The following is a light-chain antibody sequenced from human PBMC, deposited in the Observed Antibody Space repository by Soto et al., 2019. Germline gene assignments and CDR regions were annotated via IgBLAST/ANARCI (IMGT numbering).Light chain of an antibody. Sequence: QSVLTQSPSVSGAPGQRVSISCTGTSSNIGAGFDVHGYQQLPATAPKLLIYGNNNRPSGVPDRFSGSKSGTSASLAITGLQAEDEADYYCQSYDTSLSGGSVFGTGTKVTVL. J-gene: IGLJ1*01. CDR2: GNN. CDR3: QSYDTSLSGGSV. CDR1: SSNIGAGFD. V-gene: IGLV1-40*01.